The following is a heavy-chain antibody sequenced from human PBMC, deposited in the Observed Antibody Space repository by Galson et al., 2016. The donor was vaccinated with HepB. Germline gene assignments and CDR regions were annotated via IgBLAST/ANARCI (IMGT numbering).Heavy chain of an antibody. D-gene: IGHD6-13*01. V-gene: IGHV4-31*03. Sequence: TLSLTCSVSGASISRGGYYWTWTRQDPRKGLEWIGYIYHSGDTYYNPSLKSRVTMSLDTSKNQLSLNLNSVTAADTAVYFCARVQPGGFDPWGQGTLVTVSS. J-gene: IGHJ5*02. CDR2: IYHSGDT. CDR3: ARVQPGGFDP. CDR1: GASISRGGYY.